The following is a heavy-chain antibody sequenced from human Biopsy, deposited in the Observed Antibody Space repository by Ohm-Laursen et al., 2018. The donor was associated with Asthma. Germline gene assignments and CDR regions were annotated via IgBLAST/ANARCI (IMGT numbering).Heavy chain of an antibody. J-gene: IGHJ6*02. D-gene: IGHD3-10*01. V-gene: IGHV3-30*03. CDR3: ARDVVWFREVGGMDV. Sequence: SLRLSCAAFGFTLTTYAIHWVRQAPGKGLEWVAVISYDGSTKYSADPVKGRFIVSRDISKNILSLQLNSLRPEDTAVYYCARDVVWFREVGGMDVWGQRTTVTVSS. CDR2: ISYDGSTK. CDR1: GFTLTTYA.